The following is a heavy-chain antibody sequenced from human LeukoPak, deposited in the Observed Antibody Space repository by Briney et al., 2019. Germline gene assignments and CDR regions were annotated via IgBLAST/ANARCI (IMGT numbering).Heavy chain of an antibody. CDR3: AKTRNGAFDI. CDR1: GFTFDDYG. Sequence: GGSLRLSCAASGFTFDDYGMSWVRQTPGKGLEWVAFIRYDGSDKSYADSVKGRFTIPRDNSKNTVHLQINSLRAEDTAVYYCAKTRNGAFDIWGQGTMVTVSS. CDR2: IRYDGSDK. D-gene: IGHD1-1*01. J-gene: IGHJ3*02. V-gene: IGHV3-30*02.